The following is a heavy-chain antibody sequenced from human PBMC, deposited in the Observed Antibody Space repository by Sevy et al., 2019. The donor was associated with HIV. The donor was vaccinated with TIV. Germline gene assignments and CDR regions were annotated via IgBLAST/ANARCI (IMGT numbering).Heavy chain of an antibody. D-gene: IGHD2-15*01. Sequence: GGSLRLSCTASGFTFGDYAMSWFRQAPGKELEWVGFIRSKAYGGTTEYAASVKGRFTISRDDSKSIAYLQMNSLKTEDTAVYDCTRDLKEGGYCSGDSCRYYYGMDVWGQGTTVTVSS. CDR3: TRDLKEGGYCSGDSCRYYYGMDV. CDR2: IRSKAYGGTT. CDR1: GFTFGDYA. J-gene: IGHJ6*02. V-gene: IGHV3-49*03.